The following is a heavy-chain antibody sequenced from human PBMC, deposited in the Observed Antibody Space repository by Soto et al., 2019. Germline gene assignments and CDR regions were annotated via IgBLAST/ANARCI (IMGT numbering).Heavy chain of an antibody. D-gene: IGHD3-16*01. CDR1: GGPFGNSA. Sequence: QVQLEQSGADVKKPGSSVRVSCKTSGGPFGNSAISWVRQAPAQRLEWIGEIIPVFDKANYAQNFQGRLTITADDSTATVFMQLSSLRSEDTAVYFCARLRRDWGDAFDLWGQGTLVTVSS. J-gene: IGHJ3*01. CDR3: ARLRRDWGDAFDL. CDR2: IIPVFDKA. V-gene: IGHV1-69*01.